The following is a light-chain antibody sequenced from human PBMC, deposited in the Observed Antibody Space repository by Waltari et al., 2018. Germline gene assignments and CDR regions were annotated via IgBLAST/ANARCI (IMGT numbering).Light chain of an antibody. V-gene: IGLV2-14*03. Sequence: QSALTQPASVSGSPGQSITISCTGASSDVGGYIYVSWYQQYPGKAPKLMIYDVTDRPSGVSNRFSGSQSGNTASLTISGLQAEDEADYYCSSYTSSNTLVFGGGTKVTV. CDR2: DVT. J-gene: IGLJ2*01. CDR3: SSYTSSNTLV. CDR1: SSDVGGYIY.